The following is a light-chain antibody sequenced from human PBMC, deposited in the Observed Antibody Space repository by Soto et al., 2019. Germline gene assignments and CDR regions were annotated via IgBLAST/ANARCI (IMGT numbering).Light chain of an antibody. V-gene: IGKV3-20*01. CDR3: HQYDSSPLT. Sequence: EIVLTQSPGTLSLYPGERATLSCRASQSVSSGYLAWYQQKPGQAPRLLIYGASSRATGIPDRFSGSGSGTDFTLTISRLEPEDFAVYYCHQYDSSPLTFGGGTKVELK. CDR2: GAS. CDR1: QSVSSGY. J-gene: IGKJ4*01.